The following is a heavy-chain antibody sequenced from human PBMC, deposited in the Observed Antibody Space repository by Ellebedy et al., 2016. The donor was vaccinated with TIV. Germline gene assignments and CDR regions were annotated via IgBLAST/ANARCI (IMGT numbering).Heavy chain of an antibody. V-gene: IGHV1-2*02. J-gene: IGHJ5*02. CDR3: AAVRIQIWFPKWFDP. CDR1: GYTFTGYY. Sequence: ASVKVSCKASGYTFTGYYMHWVRQAPGQGPEWMGWLNVNTGGTNYAQRFQGRVAMTRDTSITTAYMELSSLTSEDTAVYYCAAVRIQIWFPKWFDPWGQGTLVTVSS. D-gene: IGHD5-18*01. CDR2: LNVNTGGT.